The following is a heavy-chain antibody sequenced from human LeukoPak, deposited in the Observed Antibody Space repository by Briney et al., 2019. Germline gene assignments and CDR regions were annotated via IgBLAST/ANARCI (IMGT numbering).Heavy chain of an antibody. J-gene: IGHJ5*02. CDR1: SYSISSGYY. V-gene: IGHV4-38-2*01. CDR3: ARLYCSSTICSGFLDYRFDP. D-gene: IGHD2-2*01. Sequence: SETLSLTCAVSSYSISSGYYWGWIRQPPGKGLEWIASIYHSGSTYYNPSLKSRATISVDTSKNQFSLKLSSVTAADTAVYYCARLYCSSTICSGFLDYRFDPWGQGTLVTVSS. CDR2: IYHSGST.